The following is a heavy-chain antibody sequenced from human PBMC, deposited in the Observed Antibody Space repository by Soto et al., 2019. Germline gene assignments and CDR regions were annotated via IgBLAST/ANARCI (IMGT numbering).Heavy chain of an antibody. V-gene: IGHV3-33*01. CDR3: ARGDYYDSSGYSYLTDY. CDR1: GFTFSSYG. D-gene: IGHD3-22*01. J-gene: IGHJ4*02. Sequence: QVQLVESGGGVVQPGRSLRLSCAASGFTFSSYGMHWVRQAPGKGLEWVAVIWYDGSNKYYADSVKGRFTIPRDNSKNTLYLQMNSLRAEDTAVYYCARGDYYDSSGYSYLTDYWGQGTLVTVSS. CDR2: IWYDGSNK.